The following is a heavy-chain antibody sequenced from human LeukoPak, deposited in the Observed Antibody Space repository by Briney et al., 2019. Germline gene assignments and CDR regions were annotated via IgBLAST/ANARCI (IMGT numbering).Heavy chain of an antibody. J-gene: IGHJ4*02. D-gene: IGHD6-19*01. CDR2: ISYHGINE. V-gene: IGHV3-30*18. CDR1: GFTVSSNY. Sequence: GGSLRLSCAASGFTVSSNYMSWVRQAPGKGLEWMAVISYHGINEYYADSVKGRFTISRDNSKNTLHLQMNSLRAEDTAVYYCAKVRWDNSGWYYLDSWGQGTLVTVSS. CDR3: AKVRWDNSGWYYLDS.